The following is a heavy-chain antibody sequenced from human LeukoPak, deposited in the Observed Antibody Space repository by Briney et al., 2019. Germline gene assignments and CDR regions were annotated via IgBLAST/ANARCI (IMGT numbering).Heavy chain of an antibody. Sequence: PSETLSLTCTVSGGSVNSGTYYWSWIRQPPGKGLEWIGYISYSGSTNYNPSLKSRVTISVHTSKNQFSLKLSSVTAADTAVYYCARGGRWLQFNYWGQGTLVTVSS. CDR3: ARGGRWLQFNY. D-gene: IGHD5-24*01. CDR1: GGSVNSGTYY. J-gene: IGHJ4*02. CDR2: ISYSGST. V-gene: IGHV4-61*01.